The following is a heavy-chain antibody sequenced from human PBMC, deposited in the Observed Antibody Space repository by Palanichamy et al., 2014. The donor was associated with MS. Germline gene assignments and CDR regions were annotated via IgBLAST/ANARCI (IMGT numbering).Heavy chain of an antibody. CDR2: IIPMFDVT. V-gene: IGHV1-69*04. J-gene: IGHJ4*02. D-gene: IGHD1-26*01. CDR1: RGTFNSHG. CDR3: ATGGVGQFDH. Sequence: QVQVEQSGADVKKPGSSVRVSCKASRGTFNSHGINWVRVRQASGQRPEWMGRIIPMFDVTNYAQKFKGRVTITADKSTTTAYMELSSLKSEDTAVYYCATGGVGQFDHWGEGTLVTVSS.